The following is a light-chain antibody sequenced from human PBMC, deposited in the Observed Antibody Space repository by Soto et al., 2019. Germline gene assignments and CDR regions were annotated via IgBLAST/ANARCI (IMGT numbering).Light chain of an antibody. CDR2: DAY. CDR1: QGVGST. J-gene: IGKJ4*01. CDR3: QQYNNWPRAT. Sequence: EIVMTQSPATLSVSPGERVTLSCMASQGVGSTLAWYRQQPGQAPRLLIYDAYIRATGVLARFSGSGSGTEFTLTISGLQSEDFGVYYCQQYNNWPRATFGGGTKVDIK. V-gene: IGKV3-15*01.